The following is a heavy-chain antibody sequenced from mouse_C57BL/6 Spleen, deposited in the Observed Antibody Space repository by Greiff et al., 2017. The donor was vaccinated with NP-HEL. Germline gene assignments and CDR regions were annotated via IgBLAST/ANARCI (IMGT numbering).Heavy chain of an antibody. Sequence: EVQLVESGGGLVKPGGSLKLSCAASGFTFSDYGMHWVRQAPEKGLEWVAYISSGSSTIYYADTVKGRFTISRDNAKNTLFLQMTSLRSEDTAMYYCARAYYSNYAWFAYWGQRTLVTVSA. D-gene: IGHD2-5*01. J-gene: IGHJ3*01. V-gene: IGHV5-17*01. CDR2: ISSGSSTI. CDR3: ARAYYSNYAWFAY. CDR1: GFTFSDYG.